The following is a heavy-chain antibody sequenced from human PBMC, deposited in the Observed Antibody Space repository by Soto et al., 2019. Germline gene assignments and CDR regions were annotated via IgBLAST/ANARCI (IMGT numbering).Heavy chain of an antibody. CDR2: IYYSGST. CDR3: ARINWNSPNQEY. D-gene: IGHD1-7*01. Sequence: QVQLQESGPGLVKPSQTLSLTCTVSGGSISSGGYYWSWIRQHPGKGLEWIGYIYYSGSTYYNPSLKSRVTISVDTSKNQFALKLSSVTAADTAVYYCARINWNSPNQEYWGQGTLVTVSS. CDR1: GGSISSGGYY. J-gene: IGHJ4*02. V-gene: IGHV4-31*03.